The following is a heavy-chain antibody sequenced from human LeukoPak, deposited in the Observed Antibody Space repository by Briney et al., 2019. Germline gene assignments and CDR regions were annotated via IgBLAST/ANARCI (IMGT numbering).Heavy chain of an antibody. CDR2: INPNSGGT. CDR1: GYTFTGYY. D-gene: IGHD2-2*01. Sequence: ASVKVSCKASGYTFTGYYMHWVRQAPGQGLEWMGRINPNSGGTNYAQKFQGRVTMTRDTSISTAYMELRSLRSDDTAVYYCARVPHPNIVVVPAADNWFDPWGQGTLVTVSS. CDR3: ARVPHPNIVVVPAADNWFDP. J-gene: IGHJ5*02. V-gene: IGHV1-2*06.